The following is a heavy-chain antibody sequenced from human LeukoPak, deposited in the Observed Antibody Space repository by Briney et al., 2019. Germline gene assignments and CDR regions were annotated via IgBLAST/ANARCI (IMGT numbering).Heavy chain of an antibody. CDR1: GGSISSGSYY. CDR3: ARTDVLLYGMDV. Sequence: PSQTLSLTCTVSGGSISSGSYYWSWIRQPAGKGLEWIGRIYTSGSTNYNPSLKSRVTISVDTSKNQFSLKLSSVTAADTAVYYCARTDVLLYGMDVWGQGTTVTVSS. D-gene: IGHD4/OR15-4a*01. CDR2: IYTSGST. V-gene: IGHV4-61*02. J-gene: IGHJ6*02.